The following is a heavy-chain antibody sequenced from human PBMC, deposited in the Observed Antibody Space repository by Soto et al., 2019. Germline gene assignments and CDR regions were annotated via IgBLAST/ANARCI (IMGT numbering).Heavy chain of an antibody. D-gene: IGHD2-2*01. CDR3: ARGGGYCSSTSCYFFDY. V-gene: IGHV4-34*01. J-gene: IGHJ4*02. CDR1: GGSFSGYY. CDR2: INHSGST. Sequence: SETLSLTCAVSGGSFSGYYWSWIRQPPGKGLEWIGEINHSGSTNYNPSLKSRVTISVDTSKNQFSLKLSSVTAADTAVYYCARGGGYCSSTSCYFFDYWGQGTLVTVSS.